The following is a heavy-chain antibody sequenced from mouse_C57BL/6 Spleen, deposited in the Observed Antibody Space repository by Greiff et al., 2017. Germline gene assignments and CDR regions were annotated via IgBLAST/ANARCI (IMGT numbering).Heavy chain of an antibody. J-gene: IGHJ1*03. CDR1: GYAFTNYL. CDR3: AREGLRRPGYFEV. V-gene: IGHV1-54*01. D-gene: IGHD2-4*01. Sequence: QVQLKQSGAELVRPGTSVKVSCKASGYAFTNYLIEWVKQRPGQGLEWIGVINPGSGGTNYNEKFKGKATLNADKSSSTAYMQLSSLTSEDSAVYFCAREGLRRPGYFEVWGTGTTVTVSS. CDR2: INPGSGGT.